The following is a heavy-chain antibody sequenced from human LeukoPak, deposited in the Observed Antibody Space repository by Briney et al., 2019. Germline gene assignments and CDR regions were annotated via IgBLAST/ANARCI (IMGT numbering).Heavy chain of an antibody. CDR1: GFTFSSYS. J-gene: IGHJ4*02. CDR3: AGNPGYSSGWYMGPDY. V-gene: IGHV3-21*01. CDR2: ISCSSSYI. Sequence: GGSLRLSCAASGFTFSSYSMNWVRQAPGKGLEWVSSISCSSSYIYYADSVKGRFTISRDNAKNSLYLQMNSLRAEDTAVYYCAGNPGYSSGWYMGPDYWGQGTLVTVSS. D-gene: IGHD6-19*01.